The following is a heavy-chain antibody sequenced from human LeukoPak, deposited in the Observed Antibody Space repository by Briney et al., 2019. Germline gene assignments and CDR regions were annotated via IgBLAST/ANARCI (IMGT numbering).Heavy chain of an antibody. CDR2: IFPRDSYT. CDR1: GYSFTNYW. D-gene: IGHD3-10*01. V-gene: IGHV5-51*01. Sequence: GESPKISCKGPGYSFTNYWIGWVRQIPGKGLEWMGIIFPRDSYTRFSPSFQGQVTISADRSISTAYLQWSSLKASDTAMYYCARAPSLVRGVRFDYWGQGTLVTVSS. J-gene: IGHJ4*02. CDR3: ARAPSLVRGVRFDY.